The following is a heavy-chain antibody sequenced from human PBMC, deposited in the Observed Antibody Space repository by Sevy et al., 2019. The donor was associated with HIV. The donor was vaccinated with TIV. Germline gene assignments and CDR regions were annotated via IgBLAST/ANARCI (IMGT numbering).Heavy chain of an antibody. D-gene: IGHD3-3*01. V-gene: IGHV3-74*01. Sequence: GGSLRLSCAASGFTFSSYWMHWVRQAPGKGLVWVSRINSDGSSTSYADSVKGRFTISRDNAKNTLYLQMNSLRAEDTAVYYCARVPSSGYGINYWGQEPWSPSPQ. J-gene: IGHJ4*01. CDR2: INSDGSST. CDR3: ARVPSSGYGINY. CDR1: GFTFSSYW.